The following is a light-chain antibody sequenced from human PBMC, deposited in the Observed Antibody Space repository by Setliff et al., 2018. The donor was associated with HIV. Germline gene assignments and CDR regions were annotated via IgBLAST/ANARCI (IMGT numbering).Light chain of an antibody. CDR3: NSYTGSSTGYV. Sequence: QSVLAQPASVSGSPGQSITISCTGTSSDVGDYDFVSRFQQHPGKAPKLMIYEVSNRPSGVSNRFSGSKSGNTASLTISGLQAEDEADYYCNSYTGSSTGYVFGTGTKVTVL. CDR2: EVS. V-gene: IGLV2-14*01. J-gene: IGLJ1*01. CDR1: SSDVGDYDF.